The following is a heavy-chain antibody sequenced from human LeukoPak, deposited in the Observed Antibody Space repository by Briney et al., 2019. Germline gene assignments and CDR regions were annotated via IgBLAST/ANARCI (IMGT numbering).Heavy chain of an antibody. D-gene: IGHD4-23*01. CDR1: GDSVSSNSAA. Sequence: SQTLSLTCAISGDSVSSNSAAWNWIRQSPSRGLEWLGRTYYRSRWINDYAESVKSRITINPDASKNQFSLQLNSVTPEDTAVYYYARAGDKLGYYYYYGMDVWGQGTTVTAS. CDR3: ARAGDKLGYYYYYGMDV. J-gene: IGHJ6*02. V-gene: IGHV6-1*01. CDR2: TYYRSRWIN.